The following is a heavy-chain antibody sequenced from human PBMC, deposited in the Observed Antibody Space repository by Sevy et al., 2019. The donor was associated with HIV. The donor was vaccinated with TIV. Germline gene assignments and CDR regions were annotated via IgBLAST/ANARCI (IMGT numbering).Heavy chain of an antibody. CDR3: ARTLTGIAAAGTTTRYYFDY. CDR1: GGSISSSSYY. D-gene: IGHD6-13*01. CDR2: IYYSGST. Sequence: SETLSLTCTVSGGSISSSSYYWGWIRQPPGKGLECIGSIYYSGSTYYNPSLKSRVTISVDTSKNQFSLRLSSVTAADTAVYYCARTLTGIAAAGTTTRYYFDYWVQGTLVTVSS. V-gene: IGHV4-39*01. J-gene: IGHJ4*02.